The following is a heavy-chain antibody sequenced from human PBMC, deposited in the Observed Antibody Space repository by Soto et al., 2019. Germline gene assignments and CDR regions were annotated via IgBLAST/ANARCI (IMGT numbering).Heavy chain of an antibody. CDR1: GDSISSYY. CDR2: IYHSGST. D-gene: IGHD3-3*01. V-gene: IGHV4-59*01. Sequence: SETLSLTCTVSGDSISSYYWNWIRQPPGKGLEWIGYIYHSGSTNYNPSLKSRVTISVDTSKKQFSLKLSSVTAADTAVYYCARGPGWSDEYFQDWGQGTMVTVS. J-gene: IGHJ1*01. CDR3: ARGPGWSDEYFQD.